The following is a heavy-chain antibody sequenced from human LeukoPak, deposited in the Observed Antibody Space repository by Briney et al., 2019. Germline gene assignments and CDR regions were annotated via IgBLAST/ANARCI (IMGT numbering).Heavy chain of an antibody. D-gene: IGHD5-18*01. Sequence: ASVKVSCKASGYTFTSYSISWVRQAPGQGLEWMGWSSTYNGNTNYAQHLQGRVTMTTDTSTSTAYMELRSLRSDDTAVYYCARRERRYSYGYSDYWGQGTLVTVSS. J-gene: IGHJ4*02. CDR3: ARRERRYSYGYSDY. CDR1: GYTFTSYS. CDR2: SSTYNGNT. V-gene: IGHV1-18*01.